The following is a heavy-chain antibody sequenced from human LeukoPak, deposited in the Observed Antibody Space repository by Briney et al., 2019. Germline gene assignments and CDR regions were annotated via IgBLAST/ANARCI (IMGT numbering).Heavy chain of an antibody. J-gene: IGHJ5*02. CDR2: IQNSVTS. CDR3: VRSPQLDP. CDR1: GGSISTYY. Sequence: PSETLSLTCIVSGGSISTYYWSWVRQPPGKGLEWIGYIQNSVTSYTDNPSLKSRVTISVDTSKNQFSLEVTFVTAADTAVYYCVRSPQLDPWGPRIMVTVSS. V-gene: IGHV4-59*01.